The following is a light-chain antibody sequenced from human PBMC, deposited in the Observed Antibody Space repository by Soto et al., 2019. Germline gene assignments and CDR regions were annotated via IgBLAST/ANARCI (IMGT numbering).Light chain of an antibody. CDR1: SSYVGGYNY. Sequence: QSVLTQPPSASGSPGQSVTISCTGTSSYVGGYNYVSWYQQHPGKAPKLIIYEVNKRPSGVPDRFSGSKSGNTASLTVSGLQAEDEADYYCSSYAGSNRFEVGGGTKLTVL. J-gene: IGLJ2*01. CDR2: EVN. CDR3: SSYAGSNRFE. V-gene: IGLV2-8*01.